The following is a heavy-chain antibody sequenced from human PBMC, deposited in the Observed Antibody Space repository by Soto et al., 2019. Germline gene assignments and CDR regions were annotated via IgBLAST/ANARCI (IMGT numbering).Heavy chain of an antibody. CDR1: GFTFSIYG. V-gene: IGHV3-30*18. Sequence: QVQLVESGGGVVHPGGSLTLSCAPSGFTFSIYGMHWVRQAPGKGLEWVAVMSYDGNNKYYADSVKGRFTVSRDNARNTQFLQMNSLRVEDTAVYYCAKGFISGGYCVIGICYHFDYWGQGTPVTVSS. D-gene: IGHD2-8*01. J-gene: IGHJ4*02. CDR3: AKGFISGGYCVIGICYHFDY. CDR2: MSYDGNNK.